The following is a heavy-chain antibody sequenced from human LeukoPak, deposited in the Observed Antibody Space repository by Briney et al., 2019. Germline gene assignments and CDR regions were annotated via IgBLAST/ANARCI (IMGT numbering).Heavy chain of an antibody. D-gene: IGHD3-16*02. CDR2: IYYSGST. CDR1: GGSISSGDYY. J-gene: IGHJ3*02. V-gene: IGHV4-30-4*01. Sequence: KVSQTLSLTCTVSGGSISSGDYYWSWIRQPPGKGLEWIGYIYYSGSTYYNPSLKSRVTISVDTSKNQFSLKLSSVTAADTAVYYCARQYDYVWGSYRYKGLDAFDIRGQGTMVTVSS. CDR3: ARQYDYVWGSYRYKGLDAFDI.